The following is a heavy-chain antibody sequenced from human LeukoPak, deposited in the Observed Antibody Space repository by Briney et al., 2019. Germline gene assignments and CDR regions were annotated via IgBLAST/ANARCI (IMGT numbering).Heavy chain of an antibody. Sequence: SLRLSCAASGLTLSSYEMNRVCQAPEKGLKWVSCISSSGSTIDYADSVKGRFTISRYNAKNSLYLQMSSLRAEDTAVYYCARGGDFWSGHNWFDPWGQGTLVTVSS. V-gene: IGHV3-48*03. CDR1: GLTLSSYE. CDR2: ISSSGSTI. CDR3: ARGGDFWSGHNWFDP. J-gene: IGHJ5*02. D-gene: IGHD3-3*01.